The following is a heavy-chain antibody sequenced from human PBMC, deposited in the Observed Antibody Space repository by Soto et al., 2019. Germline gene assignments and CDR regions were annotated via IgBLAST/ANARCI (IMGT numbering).Heavy chain of an antibody. V-gene: IGHV3-23*01. CDR2: IHGGGGAT. Sequence: EVQLLESGGGLVQPGGSLRRSCAASGFTFSAYAMGWVRQAPGKGLEWVSTIHGGGGATHYADSVKGRFTISRDDPKNTLYAQMSSLRAEDTAVYYCAKFEGHPLEYWYLDFWGRGTLVTVSS. J-gene: IGHJ2*01. CDR3: AKFEGHPLEYWYLDF. CDR1: GFTFSAYA. D-gene: IGHD1-1*01.